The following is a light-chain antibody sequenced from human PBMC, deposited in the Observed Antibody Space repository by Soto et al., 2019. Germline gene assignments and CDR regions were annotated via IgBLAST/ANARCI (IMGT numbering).Light chain of an antibody. CDR2: KVS. J-gene: IGKJ1*01. V-gene: IGKV2-30*01. CDR3: MQGTHWPWT. Sequence: DVVMTQSPLSLPVTLGQPASISCRSNQSLVYSDGNTYLNWFQQRTGQSPRRLIYKVSNRDSGVPDRFSGSGSGTDFTLKISRVEASDVAVYYCMQGTHWPWTFGQGTKVEIK. CDR1: QSLVYSDGNTY.